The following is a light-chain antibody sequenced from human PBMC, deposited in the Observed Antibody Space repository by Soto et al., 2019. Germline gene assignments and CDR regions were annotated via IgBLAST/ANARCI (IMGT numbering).Light chain of an antibody. CDR3: SLYTRENTYV. Sequence: QSALTQPPSVYGAPGQAVTISCTETSTDFVSYNRVSWYQQPPGTAPKLIIYEASNRPSGVPDRFSGSKSGNTASLTISGFQAADEVDYYCSLYTRENTYVFGSGTKVTGL. J-gene: IGLJ1*01. CDR2: EAS. CDR1: STDFVSYNR. V-gene: IGLV2-18*01.